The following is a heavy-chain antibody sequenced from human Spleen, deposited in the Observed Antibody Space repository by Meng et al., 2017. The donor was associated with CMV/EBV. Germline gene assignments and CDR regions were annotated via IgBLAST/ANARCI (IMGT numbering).Heavy chain of an antibody. J-gene: IGHJ4*02. D-gene: IGHD6-6*01. Sequence: ASVKVSCKASGYTFTDYYIHWVRQAPGQGLEYMGWINPNSGAANSAQKFQGRVTMTRNTSISTAYMELSRLRSDDTAVYYCVIEEQLAHYWGQGTLVTVSS. CDR2: INPNSGAA. CDR1: GYTFTDYY. CDR3: VIEEQLAHY. V-gene: IGHV1-2*02.